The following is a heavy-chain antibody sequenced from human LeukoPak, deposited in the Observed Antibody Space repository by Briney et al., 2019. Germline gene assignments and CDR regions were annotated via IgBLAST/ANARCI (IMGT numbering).Heavy chain of an antibody. CDR2: FDPEDGET. D-gene: IGHD5-18*01. CDR1: GYTLTELS. V-gene: IGHV1-24*01. Sequence: ASVTVSCKVSGYTLTELSMHWVRQAPGKGLEWMGGFDPEDGETIYAQKFQGRVTMTEDTSTDTAYMELSSLRSEDTAVYYCATDMDTAMATDYWGQGTLVAVSS. CDR3: ATDMDTAMATDY. J-gene: IGHJ4*02.